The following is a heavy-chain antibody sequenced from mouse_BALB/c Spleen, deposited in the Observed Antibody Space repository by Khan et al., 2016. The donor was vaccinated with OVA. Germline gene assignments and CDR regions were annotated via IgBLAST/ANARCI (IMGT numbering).Heavy chain of an antibody. V-gene: IGHV3-2*02. CDR3: ARRYYYGHWYFDV. J-gene: IGHJ1*01. CDR2: ISYSGST. CDR1: GYSITTDYA. Sequence: EVQLQESGPGLVKPSQSLFLTYTVTGYSITTDYAWNWIRQFPGNKLEWMGYISYSGSTSYHPSLKSRFSIIRDTSKNQFFLQLNSVTTEDTATYFCARRYYYGHWYFDVWGAGTTVTVSS. D-gene: IGHD1-1*01.